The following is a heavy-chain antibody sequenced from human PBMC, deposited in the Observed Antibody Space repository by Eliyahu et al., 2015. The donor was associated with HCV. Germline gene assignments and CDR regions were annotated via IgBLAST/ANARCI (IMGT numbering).Heavy chain of an antibody. CDR2: ISYDGSNK. J-gene: IGHJ6*02. V-gene: IGHV3-30*18. CDR1: GFXFSSYG. Sequence: QVQLVESGGGVVQPGXSLRLSCAASGFXFSSYGXXWVRQAPGKGLEWVAVISYDGSNKYYADSVKGRFTISRDNSKNTLYLQMNSLRAEDTAVYYCAKDHGSWYADGDYYYYGMDVWGQGTTVTVSS. CDR3: AKDHGSWYADGDYYYYGMDV. D-gene: IGHD6-13*01.